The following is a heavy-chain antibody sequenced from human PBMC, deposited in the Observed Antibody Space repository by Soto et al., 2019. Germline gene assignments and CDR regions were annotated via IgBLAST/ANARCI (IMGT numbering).Heavy chain of an antibody. J-gene: IGHJ4*02. V-gene: IGHV3-23*01. Sequence: GGSLRLSCAASGFTFRSYAMSWVRQAPGKGLEWVSGISGSGGSTYYADSVKGRFTISRDNSKNTLYVQMNSLRAEDTAVYYCAKGIMITFGGVIVNREFDYWGQGTLVTVSS. CDR1: GFTFRSYA. CDR3: AKGIMITFGGVIVNREFDY. D-gene: IGHD3-16*02. CDR2: ISGSGGST.